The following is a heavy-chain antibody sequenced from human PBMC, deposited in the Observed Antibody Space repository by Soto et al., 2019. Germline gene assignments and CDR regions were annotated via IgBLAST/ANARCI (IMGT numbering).Heavy chain of an antibody. D-gene: IGHD1-7*01. CDR3: ARYNWNYDSFYGMDV. V-gene: IGHV4-4*02. J-gene: IGHJ6*02. CDR2: IYHSGST. Sequence: SETLSLTCAVSGGSISSSNWWSWVRQPPGKGLEWIGEIYHSGSTNYNPSLKSRVTISVDKSKNQFSLKLSSVTAADTAVYYCARYNWNYDSFYGMDVWGQGTTVTVSS. CDR1: GGSISSSNW.